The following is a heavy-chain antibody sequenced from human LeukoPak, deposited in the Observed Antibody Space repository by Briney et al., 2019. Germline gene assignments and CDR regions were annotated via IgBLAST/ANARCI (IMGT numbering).Heavy chain of an antibody. V-gene: IGHV3-66*01. Sequence: PGGSLRHSCAASGFTVSSNYMSWVRQAPGKGLEWVSVIYSGGSTYYADSVKGRFTISRDNSKNTLYLQMNSLRAEDTAVYYCAREYHNDSSGYYGTWFDPWGQGTLVTVSS. J-gene: IGHJ5*02. CDR1: GFTVSSNY. CDR2: IYSGGST. CDR3: AREYHNDSSGYYGTWFDP. D-gene: IGHD3-22*01.